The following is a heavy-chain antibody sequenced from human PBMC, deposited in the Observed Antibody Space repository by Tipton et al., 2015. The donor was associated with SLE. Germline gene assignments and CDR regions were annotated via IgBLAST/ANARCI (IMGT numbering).Heavy chain of an antibody. CDR2: TYYRSKWYN. V-gene: IGHV6-1*01. CDR3: ARAPFHYDILTGYSPGYYFDY. CDR1: GDSVSSNSAA. D-gene: IGHD3-9*01. J-gene: IGHJ4*02. Sequence: GLVKPSQTLSLTCAISGDSVSSNSAAWHWIRQSPSRGLEWLGRTYYRSKWYNDYVVSVKSRITINPDTSKNQFSLQLNSVTPEDTAVYYCARAPFHYDILTGYSPGYYFDYWGQGTLITVSS.